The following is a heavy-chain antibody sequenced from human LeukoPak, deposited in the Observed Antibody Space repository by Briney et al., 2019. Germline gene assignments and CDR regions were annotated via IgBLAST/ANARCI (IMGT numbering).Heavy chain of an antibody. J-gene: IGHJ4*02. CDR1: GFTFSSYA. Sequence: GGSLRLSCAASGFTFSSYAMSWVRQAPGKGLEWVSAISGSGGSTYYADSVKGRFTISRDNSKNTLYLQMNSLRAEDTAVYYCVKVPVYDSSGYYRWGQGTLVTVSS. CDR3: VKVPVYDSSGYYR. D-gene: IGHD3-22*01. CDR2: ISGSGGST. V-gene: IGHV3-23*01.